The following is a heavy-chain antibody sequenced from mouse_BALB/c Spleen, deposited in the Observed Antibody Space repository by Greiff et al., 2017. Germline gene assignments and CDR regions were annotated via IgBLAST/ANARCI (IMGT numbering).Heavy chain of an antibody. CDR3: ARAPIYDGYWFAY. CDR1: GYSITSGYY. Sequence: EVHLVESGPGLVKPSQSLSLTCSVTGYSITSGYYWNWIRQFPGNKLEWMGYISYDGSNNYNPSLKNRISITRDTSKNQFFLKLNSVTTEDTATYYCARAPIYDGYWFAYWGQGTLVTVSA. J-gene: IGHJ3*01. V-gene: IGHV3-6*02. CDR2: ISYDGSN. D-gene: IGHD2-3*01.